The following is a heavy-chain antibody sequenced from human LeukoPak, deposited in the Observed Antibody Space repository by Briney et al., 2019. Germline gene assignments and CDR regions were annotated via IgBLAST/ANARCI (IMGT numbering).Heavy chain of an antibody. J-gene: IGHJ1*01. V-gene: IGHV4-38-2*02. CDR1: GYSLSSGFF. Sequence: KPSETLSLTCTVSGYSLSSGFFCDWIRQSPGKGLEWIGSFSHRGGSYHNPSLKSRVTISVDTSKNQFSLKLLSVTAADTAVYYCAREGRAYCNSTSCLRYFQHWGQGTLVTVSS. CDR2: FSHRGGS. CDR3: AREGRAYCNSTSCLRYFQH. D-gene: IGHD2-2*01.